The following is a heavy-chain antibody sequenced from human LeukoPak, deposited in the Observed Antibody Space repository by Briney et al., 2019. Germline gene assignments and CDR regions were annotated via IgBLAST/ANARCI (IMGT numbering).Heavy chain of an antibody. CDR3: AAVGGDVRLGELSLSPIDY. J-gene: IGHJ4*02. Sequence: GTSVKVSCKASGFTFTSSAMQWVRQARGQRLEWIGWIVVGSGSTNYAQKFQERVTITRDMSTSTAYMELSSLRSEDTAVYYCAAVGGDVRLGELSLSPIDYWGQGTLVTVSS. D-gene: IGHD3-16*02. V-gene: IGHV1-58*02. CDR1: GFTFTSSA. CDR2: IVVGSGST.